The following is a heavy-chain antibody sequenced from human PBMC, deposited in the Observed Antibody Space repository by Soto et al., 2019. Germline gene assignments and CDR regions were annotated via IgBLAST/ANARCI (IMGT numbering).Heavy chain of an antibody. V-gene: IGHV3-30*18. D-gene: IGHD4-17*01. CDR2: LSSDGDSE. CDR1: GFTFSNYG. Sequence: QVQLVESGGGVVQPGRSLRLSCVTSGFTFSNYGMHWVRQAPGKGLEWVSFLSSDGDSEYYADSVKGRFTISRDNSKNTLYLQMNSLRADDTAVYYCTNAYGDYSHYFAYWGQGSLVTVSS. CDR3: TNAYGDYSHYFAY. J-gene: IGHJ4*02.